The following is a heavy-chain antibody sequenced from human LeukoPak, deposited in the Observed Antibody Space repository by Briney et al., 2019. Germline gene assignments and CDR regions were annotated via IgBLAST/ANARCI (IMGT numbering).Heavy chain of an antibody. Sequence: GGSLRLSCAASGFTVSSNYMSWVRQAPGKGLEWVSVIYSGDSTYYADSVKGRFTIPRDNSKNTLYLQMNSLRAEDTAVYYRAGVEVVTANNGMDVWGQGTTVTVSS. CDR2: IYSGDST. CDR1: GFTVSSNY. V-gene: IGHV3-53*01. J-gene: IGHJ6*02. CDR3: AGVEVVTANNGMDV. D-gene: IGHD2-21*02.